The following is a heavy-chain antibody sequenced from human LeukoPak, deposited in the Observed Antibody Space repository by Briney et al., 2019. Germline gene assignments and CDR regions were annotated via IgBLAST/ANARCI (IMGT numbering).Heavy chain of an antibody. CDR2: TYPGDSDT. Sequence: GESLKISCKGSGYSFTNYWIGWVRQMPGKGLEWMGITYPGDSDTRYSPSFQGQVTISADKSITTAYLQWGSLKASDTAMYYCARRGYCATTTCYRLFDYWGQGTLVTVSS. CDR1: GYSFTNYW. CDR3: ARRGYCATTTCYRLFDY. D-gene: IGHD2-2*01. V-gene: IGHV5-51*01. J-gene: IGHJ4*02.